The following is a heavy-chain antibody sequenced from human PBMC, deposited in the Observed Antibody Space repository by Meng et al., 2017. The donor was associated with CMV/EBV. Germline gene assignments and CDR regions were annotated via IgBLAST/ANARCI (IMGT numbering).Heavy chain of an antibody. Sequence: GESLKISCGGSGFTFGSYWMHWVRQVPGKGLVWISRIHSDGVSADYAGSVMGRFTISRDNAKNTVYLQMNSLRPEDTAVYYCARMFNYDFSRGGMDVWGQGTTVTDSS. D-gene: IGHD3-3*01. V-gene: IGHV3-74*01. CDR2: IHSDGVSA. CDR1: GFTFGSYW. CDR3: ARMFNYDFSRGGMDV. J-gene: IGHJ6*02.